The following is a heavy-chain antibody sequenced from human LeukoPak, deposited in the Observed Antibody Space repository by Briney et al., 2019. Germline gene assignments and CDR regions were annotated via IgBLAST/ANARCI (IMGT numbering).Heavy chain of an antibody. CDR3: VRGGANRFDH. J-gene: IGHJ4*02. Sequence: GGSLRLSCAASGFSLSDYWMSWVRQAPGKGLEWVGKIGADGSEKYYVDSVKGRFTLSRDNARNSLYPQMNSLRDEDTAVYYCVRGGANRFDHWGQGILVAVSS. CDR2: IGADGSEK. D-gene: IGHD1-26*01. V-gene: IGHV3-7*01. CDR1: GFSLSDYW.